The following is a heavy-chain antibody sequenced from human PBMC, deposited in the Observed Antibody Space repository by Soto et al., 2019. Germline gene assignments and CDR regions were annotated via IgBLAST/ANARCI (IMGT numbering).Heavy chain of an antibody. CDR1: GFTFSLYA. Sequence: GGSLRLSCAASGFTFSLYAMSWVRQAPGKGLEWVTGISVSGGSTYYADSVKGRFTISRDNSKNTLYLQMNSLRAEDTAVYYCAKDKGSSGTWYFDLWGRGTLVTVSS. CDR2: ISVSGGST. J-gene: IGHJ2*01. V-gene: IGHV3-23*01. CDR3: AKDKGSSGTWYFDL. D-gene: IGHD6-25*01.